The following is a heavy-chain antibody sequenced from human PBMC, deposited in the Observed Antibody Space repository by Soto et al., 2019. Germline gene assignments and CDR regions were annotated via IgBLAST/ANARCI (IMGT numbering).Heavy chain of an antibody. CDR2: VSYTGNNK. CDR3: SRDRGGRSSLFAMDV. Sequence: QEHLVESGGGVIQPGKSLRLSCTASGFTFSGYAMYWVRQAPGKGLEWVAFVSYTGNNKYYADSVKGRFSISKDNSKNTLFLEVASLRGEDTAVYYCSRDRGGRSSLFAMDVWGQGTTVTVSS. J-gene: IGHJ6*02. V-gene: IGHV3-30*04. D-gene: IGHD6-6*01. CDR1: GFTFSGYA.